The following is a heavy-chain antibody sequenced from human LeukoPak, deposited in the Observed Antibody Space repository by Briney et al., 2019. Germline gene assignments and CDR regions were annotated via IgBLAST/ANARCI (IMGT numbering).Heavy chain of an antibody. D-gene: IGHD6-19*01. Sequence: ASVKVSCKASGGTFSSYAISWVRQAPGQGLEWMGRIIPILGIANYAQKFQGRVTITADKSTSTAYMELSSLRSEDTAVYYCTRHSSGWYGGYFDYWGQGTLVTVSS. CDR2: IIPILGIA. J-gene: IGHJ4*02. V-gene: IGHV1-69*04. CDR1: GGTFSSYA. CDR3: TRHSSGWYGGYFDY.